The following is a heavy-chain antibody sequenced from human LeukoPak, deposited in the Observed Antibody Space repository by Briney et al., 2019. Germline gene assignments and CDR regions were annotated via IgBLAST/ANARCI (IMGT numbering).Heavy chain of an antibody. CDR1: GVTFRIYG. CDR3: AKDSRIHFWH. CDR2: ISSGGTTI. V-gene: IGHV3-48*03. Sequence: GGSLRLSCAASGVTFRIYGMNWVRQAPGKGLEWVSFISSGGTTISYAHSVKGRFTITRDNAKNSLSLQMNTLRADDTAVYYCAKDSRIHFWHWG. D-gene: IGHD2-2*01. J-gene: IGHJ1*01.